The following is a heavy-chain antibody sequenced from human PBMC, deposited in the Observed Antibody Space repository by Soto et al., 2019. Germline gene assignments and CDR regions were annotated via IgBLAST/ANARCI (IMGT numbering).Heavy chain of an antibody. CDR2: ISSASFNI. CDR3: ARSPLSFVVVIFPHYYYYGMDV. D-gene: IGHD3-22*01. V-gene: IGHV3-21*01. Sequence: PGGSLRLSCTASGFTFSTYSMNWVRQSPGKGLEWVASISSASFNIYYADSVKGRFTISRDNSKNTLYLQMNSLRAEDTAVYYCARSPLSFVVVIFPHYYYYGMDVWGQGTTVTVSS. J-gene: IGHJ6*02. CDR1: GFTFSTYS.